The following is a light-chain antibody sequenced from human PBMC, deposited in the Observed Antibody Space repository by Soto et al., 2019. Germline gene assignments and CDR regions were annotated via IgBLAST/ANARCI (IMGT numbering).Light chain of an antibody. CDR2: GAS. CDR3: QQYGSPPVT. CDR1: QSVSSNY. V-gene: IGKV3-20*01. J-gene: IGKJ3*01. Sequence: EIVLTQSPGTLSLSPGERATLSCRASQSVSSNYVVWYQQKPGQAPRLLIKGASSRVTGIPDRFSGSGSGTDFTLTISRLAPEDFGVYFCQQYGSPPVTFGPGTKVEFK.